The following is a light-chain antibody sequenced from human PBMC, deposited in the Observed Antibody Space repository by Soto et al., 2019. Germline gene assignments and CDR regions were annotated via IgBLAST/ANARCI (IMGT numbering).Light chain of an antibody. CDR1: QNINRW. CDR3: LQYNVYPLS. J-gene: IGKJ4*01. Sequence: DIQMTQFPSTLAASVGDRVTITCRASQNINRWLAWYQQRPGKAPDLLIHKASTLEVGVPSRFSGSASGSEFTLTISSLQPDDFAVYSCLQYNVYPLSFGGGTKVEIK. CDR2: KAS. V-gene: IGKV1-5*03.